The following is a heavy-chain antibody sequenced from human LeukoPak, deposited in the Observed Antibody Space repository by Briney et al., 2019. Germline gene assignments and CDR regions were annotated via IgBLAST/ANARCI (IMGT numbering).Heavy chain of an antibody. J-gene: IGHJ4*02. CDR2: INHSGST. V-gene: IGHV4-34*01. CDR3: ARAPGY. CDR1: GGSISSNDYY. Sequence: SQTLSLTCTVSGGSISSNDYYWSWIRQPPGKGLEWIGEINHSGSTNYNPSFKSRVTISVDTSKNQFSLKLSSVTAADTAVYYCARAPGYWGQGTLVTVSS.